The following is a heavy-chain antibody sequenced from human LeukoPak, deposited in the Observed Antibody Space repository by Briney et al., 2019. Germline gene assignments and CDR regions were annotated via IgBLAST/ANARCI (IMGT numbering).Heavy chain of an antibody. CDR2: ISSSGSST. J-gene: IGHJ4*02. CDR3: ARATGQGNGAHFDY. V-gene: IGHV3-11*01. D-gene: IGHD1-1*01. Sequence: GGPLTLLCAVSVYPLNNSYIRWLRQPTGRGLEWVSYISSSGSSTVYADSVKGRFNISRDNAKNLVYLQLNSLRAEDTAVYYCARATGQGNGAHFDYWGQGTLVTVSS. CDR1: VYPLNNSY.